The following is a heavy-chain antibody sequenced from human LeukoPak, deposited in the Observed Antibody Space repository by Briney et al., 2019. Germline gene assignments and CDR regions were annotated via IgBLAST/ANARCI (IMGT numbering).Heavy chain of an antibody. J-gene: IGHJ4*02. CDR1: GFTFSSYS. Sequence: GGSLRLSCAAYGFTFSSYSMNWVRQAPGKGLEWVSYISSSSSTIYYADSVKGRFTISRDNAKNSLYLQMNSLRAEDTAVYYCARDLMDIVVVPAATVDYWGQGTLVTVSS. D-gene: IGHD2-2*03. V-gene: IGHV3-48*01. CDR2: ISSSSSTI. CDR3: ARDLMDIVVVPAATVDY.